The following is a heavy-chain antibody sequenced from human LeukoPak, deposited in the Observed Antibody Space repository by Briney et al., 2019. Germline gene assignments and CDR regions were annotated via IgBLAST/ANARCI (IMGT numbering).Heavy chain of an antibody. CDR1: GGSISSYY. CDR3: ARGPSYCSGGSCYDWFDP. J-gene: IGHJ5*02. V-gene: IGHV4-59*12. CDR2: ISYSGTT. Sequence: SETLSLTCTVSGGSISSYYWSWIRQPPGKGLEWIGYISYSGTTNYNPSLKSRVTISVDKSKNQFSLKLSSVTAADTAVYYCARGPSYCSGGSCYDWFDPWGQGTLVTVSS. D-gene: IGHD2-15*01.